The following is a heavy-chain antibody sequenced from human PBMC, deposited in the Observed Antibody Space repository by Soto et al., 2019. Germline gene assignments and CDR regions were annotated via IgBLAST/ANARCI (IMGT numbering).Heavy chain of an antibody. CDR3: VKETAGADWTDAAPNYFDY. V-gene: IGHV3-64D*09. CDR2: ISSNGGST. J-gene: IGHJ4*02. CDR1: GFTFSSYA. Sequence: GGSLRLSCSASGFTFSSYAMHWVRQAPGKGLEYVSAISSNGGSTYYADSVKGRFTISRDNSKNTLYLQMSSLRAEDTAVYYCVKETAGADWTDAAPNYFDYWGQGTLVTVSS. D-gene: IGHD1-1*01.